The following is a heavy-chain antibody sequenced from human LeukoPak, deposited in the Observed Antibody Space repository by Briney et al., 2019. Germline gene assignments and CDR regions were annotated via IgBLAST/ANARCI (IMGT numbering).Heavy chain of an antibody. J-gene: IGHJ6*02. V-gene: IGHV6-1*01. D-gene: IGHD3-10*02. CDR1: GDSVSSNSAA. CDR2: TYYRSKWYY. CDR3: TRGCSTDPRGHYYGMDV. Sequence: SQTLSLTCAISGDSVSSNSAAWNWIRQSPSRGLEWPGRTYYRSKWYYDYAVSVKSRLTINPDTSKNQFSLHLNSVSPDDTAVYYCTRGCSTDPRGHYYGMDVWGQGTTVTVSS.